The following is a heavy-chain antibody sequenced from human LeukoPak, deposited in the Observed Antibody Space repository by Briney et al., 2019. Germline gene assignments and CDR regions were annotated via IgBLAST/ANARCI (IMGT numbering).Heavy chain of an antibody. D-gene: IGHD3-3*01. J-gene: IGHJ6*02. V-gene: IGHV3-23*01. CDR3: AKCPYYDRAYGMDV. CDR1: AFTFSSYV. Sequence: GGSLRLSCEASAFTFSSYVMSWVRQAPGKGLEWVSAISGSGGSTYYADSVKGRFTISRDNSKNTLYLQMNSLRAEDTAVYYCAKCPYYDRAYGMDVWGQGTTVTVSS. CDR2: ISGSGGST.